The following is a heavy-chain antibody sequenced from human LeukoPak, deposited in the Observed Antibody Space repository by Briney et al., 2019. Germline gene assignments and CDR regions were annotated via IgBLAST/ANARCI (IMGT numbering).Heavy chain of an antibody. V-gene: IGHV4-61*02. CDR1: GGSISSGSYY. CDR2: IYTSGST. CDR3: ARGKPYDYVWGSYRYSLGGLDY. D-gene: IGHD3-16*02. J-gene: IGHJ4*02. Sequence: SETLSLTCTVSGGSISSGSYYWSWIRQPAGKGLEWIGRIYTSGSTNYNPSLKSRVTISVDTSKNQFSLKLSSVTAADTAVYYCARGKPYDYVWGSYRYSLGGLDYWGQGTLVTVSS.